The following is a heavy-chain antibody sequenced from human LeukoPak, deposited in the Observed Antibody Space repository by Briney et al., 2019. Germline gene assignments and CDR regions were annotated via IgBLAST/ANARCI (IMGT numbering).Heavy chain of an antibody. D-gene: IGHD3-22*01. CDR2: INPYSDGT. J-gene: IGHJ4*02. V-gene: IGHV1-2*02. Sequence: ASVKVSCKASGYTFTGYYMHWVRQAPGQGLEWMGWINPYSDGTNYAQKFQGRVTMTRDTSISTAYVDLSRLRSDDTAVYYCARSHDISMIVVGYYFDYWGQGTLVTVSS. CDR3: ARSHDISMIVVGYYFDY. CDR1: GYTFTGYY.